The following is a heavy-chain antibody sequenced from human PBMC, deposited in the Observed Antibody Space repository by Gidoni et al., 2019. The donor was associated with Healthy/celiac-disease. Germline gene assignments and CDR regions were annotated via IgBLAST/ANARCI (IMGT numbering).Heavy chain of an antibody. V-gene: IGHV4-34*01. J-gene: IGHJ4*02. D-gene: IGHD2-15*01. CDR2: INHSGST. Sequence: QVQLQQWGAGLLKPSGTLSLTCAVYGGSFSGYYWSWIRQPPGKGLEWIGEINHSGSTNYNPSLKSRVTISVDTSKNQFSLKLSSVTAADTAVYYCARGRGIVPGKGKYYFDYWGQGTLVTVSS. CDR1: GGSFSGYY. CDR3: ARGRGIVPGKGKYYFDY.